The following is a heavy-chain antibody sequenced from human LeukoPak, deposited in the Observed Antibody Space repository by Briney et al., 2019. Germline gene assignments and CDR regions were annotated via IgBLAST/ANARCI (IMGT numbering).Heavy chain of an antibody. D-gene: IGHD2-15*01. CDR2: ISAYNGNT. J-gene: IGHJ4*02. CDR1: GYTFTSYG. Sequence: ASVKVSCKASGYTFTSYGISWVRQAPGQGLEWMGWISAYNGNTNYAQKLQGRVTMTTDTSTSTAYMELRSLRSDDTAVYYCARAAYRSGGSCYSYFDYWGQGTLVTVSS. CDR3: ARAAYRSGGSCYSYFDY. V-gene: IGHV1-18*01.